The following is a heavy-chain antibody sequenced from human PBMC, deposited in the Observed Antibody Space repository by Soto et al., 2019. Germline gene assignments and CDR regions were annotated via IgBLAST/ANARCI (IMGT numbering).Heavy chain of an antibody. Sequence: SVKVSFKASGGTFSSYAISWVRQAPGQGLEWMGGIIPIFGTANYAQKFQGRVTITADESTSTAYMELSSLRSEDTAVYYCASSVAGSGYYYYYGMDVWGQGTTVTVSS. CDR2: IIPIFGTA. D-gene: IGHD6-19*01. CDR1: GGTFSSYA. J-gene: IGHJ6*02. V-gene: IGHV1-69*13. CDR3: ASSVAGSGYYYYYGMDV.